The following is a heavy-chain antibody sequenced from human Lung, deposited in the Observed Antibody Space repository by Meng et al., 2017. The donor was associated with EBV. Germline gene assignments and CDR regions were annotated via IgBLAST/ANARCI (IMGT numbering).Heavy chain of an antibody. CDR2: IKESEGA. D-gene: IGHD1/OR15-1a*01. Sequence: HVQLQQWGAGLLKPSATPSLTCAVYGESFGDYYWTLIRQPPGKGLEWIGEIKESEGANYNPSLKSRVSISLDTSRDQFSLTLNSVTAADTAVYYCVRGLDNWNILVFDYWGQGALVTVSS. CDR1: GESFGDYY. J-gene: IGHJ4*02. V-gene: IGHV4-34*01. CDR3: VRGLDNWNILVFDY.